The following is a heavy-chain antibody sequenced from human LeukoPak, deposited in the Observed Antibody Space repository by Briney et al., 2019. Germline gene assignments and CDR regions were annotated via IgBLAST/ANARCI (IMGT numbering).Heavy chain of an antibody. D-gene: IGHD3-16*01. J-gene: IGHJ4*02. CDR3: ARDQRTSYEGGFDY. CDR2: ISSSSSYI. V-gene: IGHV3-21*01. Sequence: PGESLRLSCAASAFTFSNYAMSWVRQAPGKGLEWVSSISSSSSYIYYADSVKGRFTISRDNAKNSLYLQMNSLRAEDAAVYYCARDQRTSYEGGFDYWGQGTLVTVSS. CDR1: AFTFSNYA.